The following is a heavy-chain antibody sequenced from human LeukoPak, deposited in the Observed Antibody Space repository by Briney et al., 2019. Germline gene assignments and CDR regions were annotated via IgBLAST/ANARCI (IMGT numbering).Heavy chain of an antibody. D-gene: IGHD3-22*01. CDR3: ARPRSSGYYYYYMDV. V-gene: IGHV3-53*01. CDR1: GVTVSINY. Sequence: GGSLRLSCAASGVTVSINYMSWVRQEPGKGLEGVAVIYSAGSTYYAYSAKGQFTISIYKAKNTRDLQMNSLRAEDTAVYYCARPRSSGYYYYYMDVWGKGTTVTISS. CDR2: IYSAGST. J-gene: IGHJ6*03.